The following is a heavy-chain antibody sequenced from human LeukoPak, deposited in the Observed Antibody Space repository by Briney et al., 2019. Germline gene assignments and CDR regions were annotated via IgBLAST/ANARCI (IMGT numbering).Heavy chain of an antibody. CDR1: GFTLSGYW. V-gene: IGHV3-7*04. Sequence: GGSLRLSCAASGFTLSGYWMTWVRQAQGKGGEGVANIKEEGSEKYYVVSVKGRFTISRDNAKNSLYLQMNTLRAEDTAVYYCTRDVYSGSHQTWGQGTLVTVSS. J-gene: IGHJ5*02. CDR3: TRDVYSGSHQT. D-gene: IGHD2-21*01. CDR2: IKEEGSEK.